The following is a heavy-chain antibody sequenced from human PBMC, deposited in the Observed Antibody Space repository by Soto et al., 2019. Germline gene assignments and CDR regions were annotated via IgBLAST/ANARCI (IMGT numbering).Heavy chain of an antibody. V-gene: IGHV2-70*11. D-gene: IGHD3-22*01. Sequence: SGPTLVNPTQTLTLTCTFSGFSLSTSGMCVSWIRKPPGKALEWLARIDWDDDKYYSTSLKTRLTISKDTSKNQVVLTMTNMDPVDTATYYCARSTYYYDSSGYGFYYFDYWGQGTLVTVS. CDR3: ARSTYYYDSSGYGFYYFDY. J-gene: IGHJ4*02. CDR2: IDWDDDK. CDR1: GFSLSTSGMC.